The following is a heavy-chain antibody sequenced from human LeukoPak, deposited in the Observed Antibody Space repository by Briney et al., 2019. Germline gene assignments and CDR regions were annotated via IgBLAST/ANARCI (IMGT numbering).Heavy chain of an antibody. CDR2: IYYSGST. CDR1: GGSISSYY. CDR3: ARGYTHLIIGLDYFDY. J-gene: IGHJ4*02. D-gene: IGHD2-2*02. Sequence: PSETLSLTCTVSGGSISSYYWSWIRQPPGKGLEWIGYIYYSGSTNYNPSLKSRVTISVDTSKNQFSLKLSSVTAADTAVYYCARGYTHLIIGLDYFDYWGQGTLVTVSS. V-gene: IGHV4-59*01.